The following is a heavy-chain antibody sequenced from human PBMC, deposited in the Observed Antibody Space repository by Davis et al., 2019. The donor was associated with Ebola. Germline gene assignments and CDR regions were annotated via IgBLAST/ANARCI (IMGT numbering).Heavy chain of an antibody. CDR3: ARDPGKWFPNWFDP. Sequence: PGGSLRLSCAASGFTFSSYGMHWVRQAPGKGLEWVAVIWYDGSNKYYADSVKGRFTISRDNSKNTLYLQMNSLRAEDTAVYYCARDPGKWFPNWFDPWGQGTLVTVSS. D-gene: IGHD3-22*01. CDR1: GFTFSSYG. J-gene: IGHJ5*02. CDR2: IWYDGSNK. V-gene: IGHV3-33*01.